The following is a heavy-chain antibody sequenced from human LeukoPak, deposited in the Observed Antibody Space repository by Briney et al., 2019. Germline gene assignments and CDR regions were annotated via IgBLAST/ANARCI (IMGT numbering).Heavy chain of an antibody. J-gene: IGHJ4*02. CDR3: ASGGVVIQSSSYFDY. V-gene: IGHV1-69*13. CDR1: GGTFSSYA. CDR2: IIPIFGTA. Sequence: SVKVSCKASGGTFSSYAISWVRQAPGQGLEWMGGIIPIFGTANYAQKFQGRVTITADESTSTAYMELSSLRSEDTAVYCCASGGVVIQSSSYFDYWGQGTLVTVSS. D-gene: IGHD3-3*01.